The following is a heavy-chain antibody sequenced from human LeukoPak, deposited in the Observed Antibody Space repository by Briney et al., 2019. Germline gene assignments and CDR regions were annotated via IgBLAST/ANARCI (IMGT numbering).Heavy chain of an antibody. CDR2: IRYDGSNK. V-gene: IGHV3-30*02. D-gene: IGHD3-3*01. Sequence: GGSLRLSCAASGFTFSSYAMSWVRQAPGKGLEWVAFIRYDGSNKYYADSVKGRFTISRDNSKNTLHLQMNSLRAEDTAVYYCAKDVGTYYDFWSGPDDAFDIWGQGTMVTVSS. CDR1: GFTFSSYA. CDR3: AKDVGTYYDFWSGPDDAFDI. J-gene: IGHJ3*02.